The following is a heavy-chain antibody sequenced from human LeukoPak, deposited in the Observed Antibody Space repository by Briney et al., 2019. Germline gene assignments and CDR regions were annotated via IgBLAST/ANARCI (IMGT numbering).Heavy chain of an antibody. Sequence: SETLSLTCTVSGGSISSYYWSWIRQPPGKGLEWIGYIYYSGSTNYNPSLKSRVTISVDTSKNQFSLKLSSVTAADTAVYYCVRSSPRQWLPEYFDYWGQGTLVTVSS. J-gene: IGHJ4*02. CDR3: VRSSPRQWLPEYFDY. D-gene: IGHD6-19*01. V-gene: IGHV4-59*01. CDR2: IYYSGST. CDR1: GGSISSYY.